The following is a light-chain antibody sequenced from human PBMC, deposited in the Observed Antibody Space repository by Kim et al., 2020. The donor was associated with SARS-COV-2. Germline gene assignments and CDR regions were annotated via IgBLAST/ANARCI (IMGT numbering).Light chain of an antibody. CDR2: GDK. V-gene: IGLV3-19*01. CDR3: NSRDSSGNHVL. Sequence: SSELTQDPAVSVALGQTVRITCQGDSLRGYYASWFQQKSGQAPILVMYGDKNRPSGIPDRFSGSGSGNTASLTITGARAEDEADYYCNSRDSSGNHVLFG. J-gene: IGLJ3*02. CDR1: SLRGYY.